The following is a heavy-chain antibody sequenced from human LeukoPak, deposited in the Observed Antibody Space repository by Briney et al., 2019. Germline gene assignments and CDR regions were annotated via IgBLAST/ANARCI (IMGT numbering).Heavy chain of an antibody. D-gene: IGHD1-1*01. Sequence: PGGSLRLSCAASGFTFGSYAMSWVRQAPGKGLEWVSAISGSGGSTYYADSVKGRFTISRDNSKNTLYLQMNSLRAEDTAVYYCAKDTTGTDPYYGMDVWGQGTTVTVSS. CDR2: ISGSGGST. CDR3: AKDTTGTDPYYGMDV. J-gene: IGHJ6*02. CDR1: GFTFGSYA. V-gene: IGHV3-23*01.